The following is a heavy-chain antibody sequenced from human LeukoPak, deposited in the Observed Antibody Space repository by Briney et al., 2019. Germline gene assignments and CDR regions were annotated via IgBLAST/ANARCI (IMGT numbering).Heavy chain of an antibody. CDR1: GFTVSSNY. V-gene: IGHV3-66*01. D-gene: IGHD3-22*01. Sequence: GGSLRLSCAASGFTVSSNYMSLVRQAPGKGLEWVSVIYSGGSTYYADSVKGRFTISRDNSKNTLYLQMNSLRAEDTAVYYCAIGTYYYDSSGYPPLDYWGQGTLVTVSS. CDR2: IYSGGST. J-gene: IGHJ4*02. CDR3: AIGTYYYDSSGYPPLDY.